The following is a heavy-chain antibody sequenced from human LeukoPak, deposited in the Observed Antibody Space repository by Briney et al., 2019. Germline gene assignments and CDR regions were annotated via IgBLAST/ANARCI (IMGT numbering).Heavy chain of an antibody. CDR3: ARQPNRDYYDNAKFDP. V-gene: IGHV4-38-2*02. D-gene: IGHD3-22*01. J-gene: IGHJ5*02. CDR2: IYHSAST. CDR1: SYSISSGYY. Sequence: SETLSLTCTVSSYSISSGYYWGWLRQPPGKGLEWIGSIYHSASTYHNPSLKRRVTISVDTSKNQFSLKLSSVTAADTAVYYSARQPNRDYYDNAKFDPWGQGTLVTVSS.